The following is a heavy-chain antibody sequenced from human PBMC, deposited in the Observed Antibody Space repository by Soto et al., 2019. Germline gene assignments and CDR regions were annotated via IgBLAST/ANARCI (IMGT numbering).Heavy chain of an antibody. CDR1: GGTFSTYT. CDR2: IIPIIGII. CDR3: AGDPDSHYNDSHASSYP. J-gene: IGHJ5*02. Sequence: SVKVSCKASGGTFSTYTITWVRQAPGQGLEWMGRIIPIIGIINYAQKFQGRVTISADKFTGTAYMELTGLRSDDTAVYYCAGDPDSHYNDSHASSYPWGQGTLVTVSS. D-gene: IGHD4-4*01. V-gene: IGHV1-69*04.